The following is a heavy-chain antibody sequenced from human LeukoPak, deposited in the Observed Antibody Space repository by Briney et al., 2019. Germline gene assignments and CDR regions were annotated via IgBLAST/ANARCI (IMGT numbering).Heavy chain of an antibody. CDR1: GGSISSSSYY. J-gene: IGHJ1*01. CDR2: IYSSGTT. Sequence: PSETLSLTCTVSGGSISSSSYYWGWIRQPPGKGLECIGNIYSSGTTYYNPSLKSRVTISIDTSGSKFSLRLSSVTAADTAVYYCVQNIPGSIEHWGQGTLVTVSS. V-gene: IGHV4-39*01. CDR3: VQNIPGSIEH. D-gene: IGHD1-20*01.